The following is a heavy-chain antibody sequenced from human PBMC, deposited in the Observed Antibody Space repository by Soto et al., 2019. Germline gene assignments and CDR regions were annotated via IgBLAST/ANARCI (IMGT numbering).Heavy chain of an antibody. J-gene: IGHJ4*02. CDR1: GYTFTSYG. Sequence: QVQLVQSGAEVKKPGASVKVSCKASGYTFTSYGIIWVRQAPGQGLEWMGWISAYNGNTNYAQKLQGRVTMTTDTPTNTAYMELRSLRSDDTAVYYCALQLAIAAAGPFDYWGQGTLVTVS. V-gene: IGHV1-18*04. D-gene: IGHD6-13*01. CDR3: ALQLAIAAAGPFDY. CDR2: ISAYNGNT.